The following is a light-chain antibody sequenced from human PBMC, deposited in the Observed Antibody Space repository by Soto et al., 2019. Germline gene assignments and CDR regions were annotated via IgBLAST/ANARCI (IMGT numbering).Light chain of an antibody. CDR1: SSNIGAGYD. V-gene: IGLV1-40*01. CDR3: QSYDSSLSAYV. J-gene: IGLJ1*01. Sequence: QSVLTQPPSGTESPGRRLTFYCTGSSSNIGAGYDVHWYQQLPGTAPKLLIYGNNNRPSGVPDRFSGSKSDTSASLAITELQAEDEADYYCQSYDSSLSAYVFGPGTKVTVL. CDR2: GNN.